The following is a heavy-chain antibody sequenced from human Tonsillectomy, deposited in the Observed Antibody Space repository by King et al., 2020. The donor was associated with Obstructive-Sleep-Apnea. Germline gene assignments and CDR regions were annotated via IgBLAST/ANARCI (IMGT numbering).Heavy chain of an antibody. CDR2: ISWNSGSI. CDR3: AKDKTPHVFYYFDY. Sequence: QLVQSGGGLVQPGRSLRLSCAASGFTFDDYAMHWVRQAPGKGLEWVSGISWNSGSINYADSVKGRFTISRDNAKNSLYLQMNSLRAEDTALYYCAKDKTPHVFYYFDYWGQGTLVTVSS. D-gene: IGHD2/OR15-2a*01. V-gene: IGHV3-9*01. J-gene: IGHJ4*02. CDR1: GFTFDDYA.